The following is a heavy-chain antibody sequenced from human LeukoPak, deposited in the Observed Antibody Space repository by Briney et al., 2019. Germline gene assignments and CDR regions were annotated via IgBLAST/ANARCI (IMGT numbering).Heavy chain of an antibody. V-gene: IGHV3-21*01. D-gene: IGHD3-9*01. CDR2: ISSSSSYI. Sequence: GGSLRLSCAASGFTFSRYSMNWVRQAPGKGLEWVSCISSSSSYIYYANSVKGRFTISRDNAKNSLYLQMNSLRAEDTAVYYCVRDYENLTGSNTRFHYWGQRTLVTVSS. J-gene: IGHJ4*02. CDR3: VRDYENLTGSNTRFHY. CDR1: GFTFSRYS.